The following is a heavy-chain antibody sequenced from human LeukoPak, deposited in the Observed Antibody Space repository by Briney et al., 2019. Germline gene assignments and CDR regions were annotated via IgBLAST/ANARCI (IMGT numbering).Heavy chain of an antibody. Sequence: ASVKVSCKASGYTFSGYYIHWVRQVPGQGLEWMGWINPNTGGTSYAQKFQGRVTMTKDTSITTAYMELNRLRSDDTAVYYCASLVGATRRYFDYWGQGTLVTVSS. CDR1: GYTFSGYY. V-gene: IGHV1-2*02. CDR3: ASLVGATRRYFDY. D-gene: IGHD1-26*01. CDR2: INPNTGGT. J-gene: IGHJ4*02.